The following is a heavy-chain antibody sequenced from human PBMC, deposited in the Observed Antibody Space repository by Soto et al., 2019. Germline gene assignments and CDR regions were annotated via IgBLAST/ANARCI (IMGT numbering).Heavy chain of an antibody. CDR2: IRGTGGST. V-gene: IGHV3-23*01. CDR3: TKTAETIYSDIVTGYPVY. CDR1: GFTFSRYA. D-gene: IGHD3-9*01. Sequence: GGSLRLSCAASGFTFSRYAMSWVRQAPGKGLEWVSAIRGTGGSTYSADSVKGRFTIARKKAKNTLYMQMNSQRDEDKTVYYCTKTAETIYSDIVTGYPVYWGQGTLVTVSS. J-gene: IGHJ4*02.